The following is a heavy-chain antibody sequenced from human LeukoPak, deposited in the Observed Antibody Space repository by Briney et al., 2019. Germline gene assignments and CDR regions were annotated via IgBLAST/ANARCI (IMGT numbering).Heavy chain of an antibody. V-gene: IGHV3-73*01. CDR2: IRSKANSYAT. D-gene: IGHD3-10*01. CDR3: TRGSYAFDV. Sequence: GGSLRLSCAASGLTFSNAWMSWVRQASGKGLEWVGRIRSKANSYATAYAASVKGRFTISRDDSKNMAYLQMNSLKTEDTAVYYCTRGSYAFDVWGQGTMVTVSS. J-gene: IGHJ3*01. CDR1: GLTFSNAW.